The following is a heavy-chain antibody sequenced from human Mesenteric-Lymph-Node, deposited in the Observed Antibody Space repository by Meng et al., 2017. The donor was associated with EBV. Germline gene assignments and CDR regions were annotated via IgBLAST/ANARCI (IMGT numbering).Heavy chain of an antibody. J-gene: IGHJ4*02. CDR3: ARGGRATVTHFDY. V-gene: IGHV3-72*01. CDR1: GFTFSDHY. CDR2: SRNKANTYMT. Sequence: EVQLVESGGGLVQPGXXXXRSCVASGFTFSDHYMDWVRQAPGKGLEWVGRSRNKANTYMTEFAASVKGRFTISRDDSKNSLYLQMNSLKTEDTAVYYCARGGRATVTHFDYWGQGTLVTVSS. D-gene: IGHD4-17*01.